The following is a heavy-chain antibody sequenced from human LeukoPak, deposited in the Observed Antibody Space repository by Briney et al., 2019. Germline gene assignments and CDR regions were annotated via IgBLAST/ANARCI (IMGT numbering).Heavy chain of an antibody. J-gene: IGHJ1*01. CDR3: ARAPAYGSGSYEYFQH. CDR1: GYTFTSYG. D-gene: IGHD3-10*01. Sequence: RASVKVSCKASGYTFTSYGISWVRQAPGQGLEWMGWISAYNGNANYAQKLQGRVAMTTDTSTSTAYMELSSLRSEDTAVYYCARAPAYGSGSYEYFQHWGQGTLVTVSS. CDR2: ISAYNGNA. V-gene: IGHV1-18*01.